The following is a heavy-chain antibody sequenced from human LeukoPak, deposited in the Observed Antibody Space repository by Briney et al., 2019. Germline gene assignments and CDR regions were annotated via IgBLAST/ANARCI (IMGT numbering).Heavy chain of an antibody. CDR2: IHKDGSST. CDR3: ARERMGTGNWYLDL. J-gene: IGHJ2*01. CDR1: GFTFSSYW. V-gene: IGHV3-74*01. D-gene: IGHD1-1*01. Sequence: GGSLRLSCAASGFTFSSYWMHWVRQAPGKGLVWVSRIHKDGSSTGHADSVKGRFIISRDNAKNTLFLQMNSLRAEDTAVYYCARERMGTGNWYLDLWGRGTLVTVSS.